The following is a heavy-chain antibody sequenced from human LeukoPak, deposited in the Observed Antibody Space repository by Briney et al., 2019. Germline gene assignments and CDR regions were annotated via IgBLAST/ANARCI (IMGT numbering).Heavy chain of an antibody. CDR2: IYSGGST. J-gene: IGHJ4*02. V-gene: IGHV3-53*01. Sequence: GGSLRLSCAASGFTVSSNYMSWVRQAPGKGLEWVSVIYSGGSTYYADSVKGRSTISRDNAKNSLYLQMNSLRAEDTAVYYCARDIDFWSGYPTRDYWGQGTLVTVSS. CDR3: ARDIDFWSGYPTRDY. D-gene: IGHD3-3*01. CDR1: GFTVSSNY.